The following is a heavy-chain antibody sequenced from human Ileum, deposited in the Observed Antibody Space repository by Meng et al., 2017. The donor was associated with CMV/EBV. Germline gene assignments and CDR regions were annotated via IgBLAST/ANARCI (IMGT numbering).Heavy chain of an antibody. Sequence: GGSLRLSCAASGFTLSSYWMHWVRQATGKGLVWVARLNNDGSYMTYADSVRGRFAISRDNAKNMVYLQMNSLTADDTAVYYCARPRDGYSPFDLWGQGNLVTGAS. J-gene: IGHJ4*02. CDR2: LNNDGSYM. CDR1: GFTLSSYW. CDR3: ARPRDGYSPFDL. V-gene: IGHV3-74*03. D-gene: IGHD5-18*01.